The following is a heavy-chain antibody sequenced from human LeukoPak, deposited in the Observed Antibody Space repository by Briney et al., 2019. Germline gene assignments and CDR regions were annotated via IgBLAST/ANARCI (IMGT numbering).Heavy chain of an antibody. V-gene: IGHV3-23*01. D-gene: IGHD3-10*01. CDR3: AKTRGSGPFDY. CDR1: GFTFSSYG. CDR2: ISGSGGST. Sequence: GGSLRLSCAATGFTFSSYGMSWVRQAPGKGLEWASAISGSGGSTYYADSVKGRFSISRDNSKTTVYLQMNNLRAEDTAVYYCAKTRGSGPFDYWGQGTLVTVSS. J-gene: IGHJ4*02.